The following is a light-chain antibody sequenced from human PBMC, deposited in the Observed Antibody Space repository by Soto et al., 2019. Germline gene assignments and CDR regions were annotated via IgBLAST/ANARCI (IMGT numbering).Light chain of an antibody. CDR1: QSLVYSDGNTY. CDR3: MQGPHWPWT. CDR2: EVY. Sequence: EVDMTQSPLSLPVTLGQPASISCRSSQSLVYSDGNTYLNWFQQRPGQSPRRLIYEVYNLEAGVPDRFRGSGSGTDFTLKISRVEAEDVGVYYCMQGPHWPWTFGQGTKVEI. J-gene: IGKJ1*01. V-gene: IGKV2-30*01.